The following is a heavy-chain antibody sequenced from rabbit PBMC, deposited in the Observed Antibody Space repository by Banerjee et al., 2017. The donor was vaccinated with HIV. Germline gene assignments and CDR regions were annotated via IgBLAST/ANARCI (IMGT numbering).Heavy chain of an antibody. J-gene: IGHJ4*01. CDR3: ARDMAYVDYGDYLPYYFNL. Sequence: QSLEESGGDLVKPGASLTLTCTASGFTISSYVMCWVRQAPGKGLEWIGCIDIGSSGSTWYASWAKGRFTVSKTSSTTVPLQMTSLTAADTATYFCARDMAYVDYGDYLPYYFNLWGPGTLVTVS. CDR1: GFTISSYV. D-gene: IGHD2-1*01. V-gene: IGHV1S40*01. CDR2: IDIGSSGST.